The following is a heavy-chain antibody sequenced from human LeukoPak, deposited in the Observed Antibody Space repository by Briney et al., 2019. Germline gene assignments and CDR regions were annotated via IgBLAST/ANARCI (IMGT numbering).Heavy chain of an antibody. Sequence: SETLSLTYTVSGGSISSYYWSWIRQPPGKGLEWIGYIYYSGSTNYNPSLKSRVTISVDTSKNQFSLKLSSVTAADTAVYYCAGHEPDDAFDIWGQGTMVTVSS. CDR3: AGHEPDDAFDI. CDR2: IYYSGST. CDR1: GGSISSYY. J-gene: IGHJ3*02. V-gene: IGHV4-59*01.